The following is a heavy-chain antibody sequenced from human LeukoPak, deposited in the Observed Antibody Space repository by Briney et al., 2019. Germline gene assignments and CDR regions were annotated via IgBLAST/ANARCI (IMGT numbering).Heavy chain of an antibody. J-gene: IGHJ4*02. D-gene: IGHD3-16*01. Sequence: GESLQISCKGSGYNFTSYWIAWVRQLPGKGLEWMGIIYPGDSDTRYSPSFQGQVTISADKSISTAYLQWTSLKASDTAMYYCATRGDYYDNWGQGTLVTVSS. V-gene: IGHV5-51*01. CDR2: IYPGDSDT. CDR1: GYNFTSYW. CDR3: ATRGDYYDN.